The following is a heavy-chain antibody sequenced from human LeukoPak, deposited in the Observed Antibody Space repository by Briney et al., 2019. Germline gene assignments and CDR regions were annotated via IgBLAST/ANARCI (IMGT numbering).Heavy chain of an antibody. D-gene: IGHD6-13*01. CDR2: VRNDGTTK. CDR3: ASRIATSFEY. V-gene: IGHV3-30*04. CDR1: GFTFSSYA. J-gene: IGHJ4*02. Sequence: QPGRSLRLSCAASGFTFSSYAMHWVRQAPGKGLEWVAFVRNDGTTKYYAKSVKGRSTISRDDSKNTLYLHVSSLRAEDTAVYYCASRIATSFEYWGPGTLVTVSS.